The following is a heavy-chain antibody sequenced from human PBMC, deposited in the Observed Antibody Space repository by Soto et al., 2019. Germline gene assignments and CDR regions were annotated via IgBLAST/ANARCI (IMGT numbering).Heavy chain of an antibody. D-gene: IGHD3-10*01. CDR3: ARGKRGYGSGSYYNNWFDP. CDR1: GGSFSGYY. V-gene: IGHV4-34*01. Sequence: QVQLQQWGAGLLKPSETLSLTCAVYGGSFSGYYWSWIRQPPGKGLEWIGEINHSGSTNYNPSLKGRVTMSVDTTKNQFSLKLSSVAAADTAVYYCARGKRGYGSGSYYNNWFDPWGQGTLVTFSS. CDR2: INHSGST. J-gene: IGHJ5*02.